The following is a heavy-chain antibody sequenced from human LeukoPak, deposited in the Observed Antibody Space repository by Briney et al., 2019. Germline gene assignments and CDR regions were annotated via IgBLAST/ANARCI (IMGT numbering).Heavy chain of an antibody. D-gene: IGHD6-19*01. CDR2: INPNSGGT. J-gene: IGHJ6*02. Sequence: ASVKVSCKASGYTFTSYGISWVRQAPGQGLEWMGWINPNSGGTNYAQKFQGRVTMTRDTSISTAYKELSRLRSDDTAVYYCARESLPIRSSGWYGGTYYYYYGMDVWGQGTTVTVSS. CDR3: ARESLPIRSSGWYGGTYYYYYGMDV. CDR1: GYTFTSYG. V-gene: IGHV1-2*02.